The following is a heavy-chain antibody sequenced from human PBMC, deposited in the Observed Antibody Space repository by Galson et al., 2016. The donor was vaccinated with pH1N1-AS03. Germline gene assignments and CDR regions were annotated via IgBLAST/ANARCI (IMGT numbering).Heavy chain of an antibody. Sequence: TLSLTCTVSGDSITSGNYFWSWIRQPAGKGLEWIGRIHSSGSTDYSSSLKSRVFISVDTSNNEFSLKLSSVTAADTAVYYCARDLGAGGPEDSWGPGTRVTISS. CDR2: IHSSGST. V-gene: IGHV4-61*02. CDR1: GDSITSGNYF. CDR3: ARDLGAGGPEDS. D-gene: IGHD3-3*01. J-gene: IGHJ4*02.